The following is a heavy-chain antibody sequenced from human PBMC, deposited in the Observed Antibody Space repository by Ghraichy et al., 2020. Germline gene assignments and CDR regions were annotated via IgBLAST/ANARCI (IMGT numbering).Heavy chain of an antibody. J-gene: IGHJ4*01. CDR3: SRGGRPAGNSYDY. CDR1: GFTFSNLD. CDR2: IGIAGDT. Sequence: GGSLRLSCAASGFTFSNLDMHWVRHATGKGLEWVSAIGIAGDTYYSDSVKGRFTISRDNAKNSLYLQMNSLRVGDTAVYYCSRGGRPAGNSYDYWGQGTLVTVSS. V-gene: IGHV3-13*04. D-gene: IGHD2-15*01.